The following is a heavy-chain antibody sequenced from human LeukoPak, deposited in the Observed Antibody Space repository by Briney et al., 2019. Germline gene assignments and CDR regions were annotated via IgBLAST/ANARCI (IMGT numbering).Heavy chain of an antibody. V-gene: IGHV1-2*02. CDR2: INPNSGGT. D-gene: IGHD2-15*01. CDR1: GNTFSGYY. Sequence: ASVKVSCKASGNTFSGYYMHWVRQAPGQGLEWMGWINPNSGGTNYAQKFQGRVTMTRDTSISTAYMEPSRLRSDDTAVYYCAREDCSGGSCYSAFDYWGQGTLVTVSS. J-gene: IGHJ4*02. CDR3: AREDCSGGSCYSAFDY.